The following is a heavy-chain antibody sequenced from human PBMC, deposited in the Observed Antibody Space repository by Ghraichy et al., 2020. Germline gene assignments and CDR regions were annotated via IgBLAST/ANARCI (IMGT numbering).Heavy chain of an antibody. D-gene: IGHD3-22*01. Sequence: RGSLRLSCAASAFTFSSYAMTWVRQAPGKGLEWVSTIRGSGSSTYYTDSVQGRFTISRDNSKNTLYLQMNSLRAEDTAVYYCAKDRDYYDSSGYYFNAFDFWGQGTLVTVSS. J-gene: IGHJ3*01. V-gene: IGHV3-23*01. CDR1: AFTFSSYA. CDR3: AKDRDYYDSSGYYFNAFDF. CDR2: IRGSGSST.